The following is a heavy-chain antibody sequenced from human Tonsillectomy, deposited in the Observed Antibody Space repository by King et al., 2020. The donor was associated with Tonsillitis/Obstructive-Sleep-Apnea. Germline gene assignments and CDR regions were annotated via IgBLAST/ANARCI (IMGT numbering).Heavy chain of an antibody. CDR2: IIPIFGTA. CDR1: GGTFSSYG. D-gene: IGHD3-22*01. V-gene: IGHV1-69*01. J-gene: IGHJ6*03. Sequence: VQLVESGAEVKKPGSSVKVSCKASGGTFSSYGISWVRQAPGQGLEWMGGIIPIFGTANYAQKFQGRVTITADESTSTAYMERSSLRSEDTAVYYCAMVPIGYVSRGLYYYYMDVWGKGTTVTVSS. CDR3: AMVPIGYVSRGLYYYYMDV.